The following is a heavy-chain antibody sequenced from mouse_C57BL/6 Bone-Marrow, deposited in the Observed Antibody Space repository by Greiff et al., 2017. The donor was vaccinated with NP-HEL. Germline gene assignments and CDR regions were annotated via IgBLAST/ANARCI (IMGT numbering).Heavy chain of an antibody. D-gene: IGHD1-1*01. V-gene: IGHV8-8*01. CDR1: GFSLSTFGMG. CDR3: ALIGNYYAGPFDY. J-gene: IGHJ2*01. Sequence: QVTLKVSGPGILQPSQTLSLTCSFSGFSLSTFGMGVGWIRQPSGKGLEWLAHLWWDDDKYYNPALKSRLTLSKDTSKNQVFLTLANVDTADTATYNSALIGNYYAGPFDYWGQDTTLTVSS. CDR2: LWWDDDK.